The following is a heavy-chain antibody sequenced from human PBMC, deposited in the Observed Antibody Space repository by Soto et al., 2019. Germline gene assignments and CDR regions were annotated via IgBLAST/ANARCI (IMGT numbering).Heavy chain of an antibody. CDR1: GGTFSSYA. CDR3: ARDKNLGAPSYYGMDF. CDR2: IIPIFGTA. V-gene: IGHV1-69*13. J-gene: IGHJ6*04. Sequence: SVKVSCKASGGTFSSYAISWVRQGPGEGLEWMGGIIPIFGTANYAQKFQGRVTITADESTSTAYMELSSLRSEDTAVYYCARDKNLGAPSYYGMDFWGKGTTVTVYS. D-gene: IGHD1-26*01.